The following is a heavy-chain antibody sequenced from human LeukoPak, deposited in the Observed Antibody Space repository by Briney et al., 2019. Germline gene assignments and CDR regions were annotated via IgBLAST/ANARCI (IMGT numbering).Heavy chain of an antibody. CDR2: ISSNGGST. V-gene: IGHV3-64*01. J-gene: IGHJ6*03. Sequence: GGSLRLSCAASGFTFSSYAMHWVRQAPGKGLEYVSAISSNGGSTYYANSVKGRFTTSRDNSKNTLYLQMGSLRAEDMAVYYCARDGGRYYYYYYMDVWGKGTTVTVSS. CDR3: ARDGGRYYYYYYMDV. CDR1: GFTFSSYA. D-gene: IGHD6-25*01.